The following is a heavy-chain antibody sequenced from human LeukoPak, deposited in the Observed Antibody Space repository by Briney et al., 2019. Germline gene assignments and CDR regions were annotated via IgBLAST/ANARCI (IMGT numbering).Heavy chain of an antibody. CDR1: GGSISTYY. V-gene: IGHV4-59*01. CDR3: ARKQGGYWYFDL. Sequence: SETLSLTCTVSGGSISTYYWGWIRQSPGKGVEWIGYIYYTGSTNYNPSLRSRVTISVDTSKNQFSLKMSSVTAADTAVYYCARKQGGYWYFDLWGRGTLVSVSS. J-gene: IGHJ2*01. CDR2: IYYTGST. D-gene: IGHD3-16*01.